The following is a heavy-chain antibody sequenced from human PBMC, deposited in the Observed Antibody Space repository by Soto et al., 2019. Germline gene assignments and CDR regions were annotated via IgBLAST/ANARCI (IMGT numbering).Heavy chain of an antibody. CDR2: INPGNADT. CDR3: ARPWDTAMVSTWNY. V-gene: IGHV1-3*01. Sequence: QVQLVQSGAEVMEPGASVKVSCKASGYNFNAYVMHWVRQAPGQRLEWMGWINPGNADTTYSQKFQGRVTISWDTSTTTAYMELSTLRSDDTAVYYCARPWDTAMVSTWNYWGQGTLVTVSS. D-gene: IGHD5-18*01. CDR1: GYNFNAYV. J-gene: IGHJ4*02.